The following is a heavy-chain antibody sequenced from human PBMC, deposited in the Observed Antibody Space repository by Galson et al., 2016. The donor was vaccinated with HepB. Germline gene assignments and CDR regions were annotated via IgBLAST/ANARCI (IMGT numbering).Heavy chain of an antibody. CDR2: IKTRRFGGTT. D-gene: IGHD3-16*02. Sequence: SLRLSCAASGFTFSDAWMSWVRQAPGKGLEWVGRIKTRRFGGTTEYSSPVRGRFTISRDDSTNTLFLQTNSLKTEDTAIYYCATDIDIRAAGTLFDYWGQGTLVTVSS. CDR1: GFTFSDAW. J-gene: IGHJ4*02. V-gene: IGHV3-15*01. CDR3: ATDIDIRAAGTLFDY.